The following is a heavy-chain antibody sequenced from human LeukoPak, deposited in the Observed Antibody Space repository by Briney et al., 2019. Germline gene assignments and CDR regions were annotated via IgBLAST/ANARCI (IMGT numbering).Heavy chain of an antibody. V-gene: IGHV4-39*07. Sequence: SETLSLNCTVSGGSISRSSYYWGWLRQPPGKNLEWIGSIYYSGSTYYNPSLKSRVAISVDTSTSQFSLNLSSVTAADTAVYYCASTDYNWFDPWGQGTLVTVSS. CDR3: ASTDYNWFDP. CDR1: GGSISRSSYY. CDR2: IYYSGST. J-gene: IGHJ5*02. D-gene: IGHD3/OR15-3a*01.